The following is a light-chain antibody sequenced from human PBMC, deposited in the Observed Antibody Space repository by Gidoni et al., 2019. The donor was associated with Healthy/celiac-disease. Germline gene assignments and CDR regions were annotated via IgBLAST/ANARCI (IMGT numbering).Light chain of an antibody. J-gene: IGKJ2*01. Sequence: DIQMNQSPSSLSASVVDRVNITCRASQSISSYLNWYQQKPGKAPKLLIYAASSLQSGVPSRFSGSGSGTDFTLTISSLQPEDFATYYCQQSYSTPDTFGQGTKLEIK. CDR3: QQSYSTPDT. CDR1: QSISSY. CDR2: AAS. V-gene: IGKV1-39*01.